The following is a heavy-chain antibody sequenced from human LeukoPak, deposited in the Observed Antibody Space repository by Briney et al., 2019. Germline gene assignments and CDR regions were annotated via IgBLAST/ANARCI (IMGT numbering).Heavy chain of an antibody. CDR2: LYYSGNT. J-gene: IGHJ4*02. Sequence: SSETLSLTCTVSGGSISSYYWSWIRQPPGKGLEWIGCLYYSGNTNYNPSLKSRVTISVDTSKNQFSLKLSSVTAADTAVYYCARSGHSYGYIPFDYWGQGTLVTVSS. CDR1: GGSISSYY. CDR3: ARSGHSYGYIPFDY. D-gene: IGHD5-18*01. V-gene: IGHV4-59*12.